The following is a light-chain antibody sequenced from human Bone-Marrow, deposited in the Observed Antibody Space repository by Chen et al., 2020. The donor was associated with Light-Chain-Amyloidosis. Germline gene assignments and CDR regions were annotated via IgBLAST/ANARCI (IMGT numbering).Light chain of an antibody. V-gene: IGLV2-14*01. J-gene: IGLJ2*01. CDR3: SSHRSTTAPHVV. CDR2: EVT. CDR1: SSDVGGYKY. Sequence: QSALTQPASVSGSPGQSITISCTGTSSDVGGYKYVSWYQQYPGKAPKLMIYEVTNRPSGVPARFSGSKSGNTASLTISGLQAEDEADYYCSSHRSTTAPHVVFGGGTKLTVL.